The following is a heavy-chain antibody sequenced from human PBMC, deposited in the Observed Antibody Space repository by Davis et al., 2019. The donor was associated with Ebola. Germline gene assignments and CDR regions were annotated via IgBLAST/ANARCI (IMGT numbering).Heavy chain of an antibody. CDR1: GGSISSSNW. V-gene: IGHV4-4*02. J-gene: IGHJ5*02. CDR2: IYHSGST. CDR3: ARSGLLWFGELLGGWFDP. D-gene: IGHD3-10*01. Sequence: GSLRFSCAVSGGSISSSNWWSWVRQPPGKGLEWIGEIYHSGSTNYNPSLKSRVTISVDKSKNQFSLKLSSVTAADTAVYYCARSGLLWFGELLGGWFDPWGQGTLVTVSS.